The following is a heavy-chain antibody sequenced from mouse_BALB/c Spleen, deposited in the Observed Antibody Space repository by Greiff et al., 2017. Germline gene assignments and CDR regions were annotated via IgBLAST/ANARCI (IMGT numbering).Heavy chain of an antibody. Sequence: EVQLQQSGPELVKPGASVKMSCKASGYTFTSYVMHWVKQKPGQGLEWIGYINPYNDGTKYNEKFKGKATLTSDKSSSTAYMELSSLTSEDSAVYYCAREPKYGNSHYAMDYWGQGTSVTVSS. D-gene: IGHD2-10*02. CDR1: GYTFTSYV. J-gene: IGHJ4*01. CDR3: AREPKYGNSHYAMDY. V-gene: IGHV1-14*01. CDR2: INPYNDGT.